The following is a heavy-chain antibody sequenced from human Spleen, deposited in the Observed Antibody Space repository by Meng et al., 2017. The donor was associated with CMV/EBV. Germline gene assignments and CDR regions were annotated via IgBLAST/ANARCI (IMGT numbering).Heavy chain of an antibody. CDR1: GFTFSSYA. V-gene: IGHV3-23*01. J-gene: IGHJ4*02. CDR2: ISDSGGGT. Sequence: SGFTFSSYAMSWVRQSPGKGLEWVSVISDSGGGTYYADSVKGRFTISRDNSKNTLYLQMNSLRAEDTAVFYCAKGNSGSCYSAPDYWGQGTLVTVSS. D-gene: IGHD2-15*01. CDR3: AKGNSGSCYSAPDY.